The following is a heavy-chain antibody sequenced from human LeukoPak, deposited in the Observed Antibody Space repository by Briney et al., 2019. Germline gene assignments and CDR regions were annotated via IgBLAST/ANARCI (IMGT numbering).Heavy chain of an antibody. CDR1: GFTFSNYW. D-gene: IGHD6-19*01. J-gene: IGHJ3*02. V-gene: IGHV3-74*01. CDR3: ARAVAGTRNALDI. CDR2: FNSDADTT. Sequence: GGSLRLSCAASGFTFSNYWMHWVRQAPGMGLVWVSRFNSDADTTNYADSVKGRFTTSRDNAKSTLYLQMNTLRAEDTAVYYCARAVAGTRNALDIWGQGTMVTVSS.